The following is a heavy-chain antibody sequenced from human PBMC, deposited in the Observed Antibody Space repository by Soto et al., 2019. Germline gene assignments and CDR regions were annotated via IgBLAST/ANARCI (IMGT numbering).Heavy chain of an antibody. V-gene: IGHV1-69*01. CDR3: AIGASRWYPYFVDS. Sequence: QAQVVQSGAEVRKPGSSVKLSCKASEGTFNSYAIAWVRQAPGQGLEWMGGIIPYYNTLNYAQKFQDRVTITADDSTNTVYMELSSLRSDDTAVYFFAIGASRWYPYFVDSWAQGTLVTVSS. J-gene: IGHJ4*02. CDR1: EGTFNSYA. D-gene: IGHD6-13*01. CDR2: IIPYYNTL.